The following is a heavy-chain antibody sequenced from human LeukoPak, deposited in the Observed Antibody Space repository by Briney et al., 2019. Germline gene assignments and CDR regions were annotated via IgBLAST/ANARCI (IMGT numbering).Heavy chain of an antibody. D-gene: IGHD5-12*01. V-gene: IGHV4-34*01. CDR1: GGSFSGYY. CDR3: ASKLRSPRSWFDP. J-gene: IGHJ5*02. CDR2: INHSGST. Sequence: SETLPLTCAVCGGSFSGYYWSWIRQPPGKGLEWIGEINHSGSTNYNPSLKSRVTISVDTSKNQFSLKLSSVTAADTAVYYCASKLRSPRSWFDPWGQGTLVTVSS.